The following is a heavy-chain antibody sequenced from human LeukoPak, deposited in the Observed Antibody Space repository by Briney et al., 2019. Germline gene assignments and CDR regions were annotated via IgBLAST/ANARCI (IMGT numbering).Heavy chain of an antibody. D-gene: IGHD6-13*01. V-gene: IGHV3-15*01. J-gene: IGHJ6*03. CDR3: TTDLAAAGIYYYMDV. CDR1: GFTFSNAW. CDR2: IKSKTDGGTT. Sequence: PGGSLRLSCAASGFTFSNAWMSWVRQAPGKGLEWVGRIKSKTDGGTTDYAAPVKGRFTISRDDSKNTLYLQMNSLKTEDTAVYYCTTDLAAAGIYYYMDVWGKGTTVTVSS.